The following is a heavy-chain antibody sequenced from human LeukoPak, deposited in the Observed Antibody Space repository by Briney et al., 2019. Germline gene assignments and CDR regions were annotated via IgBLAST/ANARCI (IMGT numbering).Heavy chain of an antibody. CDR2: TYYRSKWYN. J-gene: IGHJ5*01. CDR3: ARERGSPTWFDY. V-gene: IGHV6-1*01. Sequence: SQTLSLTCAISGDSVSSNTATWTWIRQSPSRGLEWLGRTYYRSKWYNDYAVSVKSRITISPDTSKNQFSLQLNSVTPEDTAVYYCARERGSPTWFDYWGQGTLVTVSS. CDR1: GDSVSSNTAT. D-gene: IGHD1-26*01.